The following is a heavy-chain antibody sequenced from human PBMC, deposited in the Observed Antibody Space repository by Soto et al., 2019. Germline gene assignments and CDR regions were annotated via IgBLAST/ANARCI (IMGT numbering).Heavy chain of an antibody. CDR2: IYHSGST. V-gene: IGHV4-4*02. CDR1: GDSMNNNNW. CDR3: ARTRQFCSATTCYEVYFDY. D-gene: IGHD2-2*01. J-gene: IGHJ4*02. Sequence: PSETLSLTCAVSGDSMNNNNWWSWVRQPPGKGLEWIGEIYHSGSTKYNPSLNSQVTISVDKSKTQISLTVTSVSAADTAVYYCARTRQFCSATTCYEVYFDYWGQGALVTVSS.